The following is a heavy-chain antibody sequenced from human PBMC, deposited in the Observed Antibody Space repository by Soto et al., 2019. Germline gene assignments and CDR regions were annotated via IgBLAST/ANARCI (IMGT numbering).Heavy chain of an antibody. V-gene: IGHV3-23*01. D-gene: IGHD2-15*01. Sequence: GGSLRLSCAASGFTFSSYAMSWVRQAPGKGLEWVSAISGTGGSTYYADSVKGRFTISRDNSKNTLYLQMNSLRAEDTAVYYCAKIGYCCCCSCKGAYYYDYWGPGTLVTVSS. CDR1: GFTFSSYA. CDR2: ISGTGGST. J-gene: IGHJ4*02. CDR3: AKIGYCCCCSCKGAYYYDY.